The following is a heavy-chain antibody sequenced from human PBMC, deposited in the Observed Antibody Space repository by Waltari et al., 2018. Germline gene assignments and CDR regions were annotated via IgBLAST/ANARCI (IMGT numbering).Heavy chain of an antibody. CDR1: GFTFSGST. Sequence: EVQVVESGGGLVQPGGSLKLSCATSGFTFSGSTIHWVRQTPGKGLEWIGRSRSKPNNYATRYTASVEGRFTISRDDSENTAYLQMSSLMTEDTAVYYCTGGAVTGTDFWGQGTLVTVSS. J-gene: IGHJ4*02. V-gene: IGHV3-73*01. CDR3: TGGAVTGTDF. CDR2: SRSKPNNYAT. D-gene: IGHD6-13*01.